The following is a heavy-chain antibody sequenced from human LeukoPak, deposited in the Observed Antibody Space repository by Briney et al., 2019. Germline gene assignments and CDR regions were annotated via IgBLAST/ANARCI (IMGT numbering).Heavy chain of an antibody. CDR3: ARANSIYYYYMDV. CDR1: GGTFSIYS. Sequence: SVKVSCKASGGTFSIYSISWVRQAPGQGLEWMGGIIPIFGTANYAQKFQGRVTITADESTSTAYMELSSLRYEDTAVYYCARANSIYYYYMDVWGKGTTVTVSS. D-gene: IGHD4-23*01. J-gene: IGHJ6*03. V-gene: IGHV1-69*13. CDR2: IIPIFGTA.